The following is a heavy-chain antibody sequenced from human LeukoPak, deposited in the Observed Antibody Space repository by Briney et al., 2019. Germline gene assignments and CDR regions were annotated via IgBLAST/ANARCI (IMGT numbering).Heavy chain of an antibody. V-gene: IGHV4-61*02. J-gene: IGHJ4*02. CDR1: GDSISSGRYY. CDR2: IYTSGSI. Sequence: PSETLSLTCTVSGDSISSGRYYWSWIRQPAGKGLEWIGRIYTSGSINYNPSLKSRVTISVDTSKNQFSLKLSSVTAADTAVYYCAREVYYDTSGFYSYFDYWGQGTLVSVSS. CDR3: AREVYYDTSGFYSYFDY. D-gene: IGHD3-22*01.